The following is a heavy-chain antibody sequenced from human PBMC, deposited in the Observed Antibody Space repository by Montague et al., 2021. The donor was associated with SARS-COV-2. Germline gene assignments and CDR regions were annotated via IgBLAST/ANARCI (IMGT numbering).Heavy chain of an antibody. CDR1: GFTFSSYW. V-gene: IGHV3-7*01. D-gene: IGHD6-19*01. Sequence: SLRLSCAASGFTFSSYWMSWVRQAPGKGLEWVANIKQDGSEKYYVDSVKGRFTISRDNAKNSLYLQMNSLRAEDTAVYYCARVPPGDSGWYVDYYYYGMDVWGQGTTVTVSS. CDR3: ARVPPGDSGWYVDYYYYGMDV. CDR2: IKQDGSEK. J-gene: IGHJ6*02.